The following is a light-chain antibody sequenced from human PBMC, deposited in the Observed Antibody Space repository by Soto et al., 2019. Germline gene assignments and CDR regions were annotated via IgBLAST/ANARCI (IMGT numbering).Light chain of an antibody. V-gene: IGLV1-40*01. Sequence: QSVLTQPPSVSGAPGQTVTISCTGSSSNIGAGYDVHWYQQLPGTAPKLLIYGNSNRPSGVPDRFSGSKSGTTASLTITGLLAEDEADYYCRSYDSSLSGWVFGGGTKVTVL. CDR3: RSYDSSLSGWV. CDR1: SSNIGAGYD. J-gene: IGLJ3*02. CDR2: GNS.